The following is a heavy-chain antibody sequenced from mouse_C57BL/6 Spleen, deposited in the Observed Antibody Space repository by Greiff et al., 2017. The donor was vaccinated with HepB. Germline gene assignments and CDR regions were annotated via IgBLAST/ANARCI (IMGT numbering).Heavy chain of an antibody. CDR2: IYPGSGST. CDR3: SRDDGSAWFAY. Sequence: QVQLQQPGAGLVKPGASVKMSCKASGYTFTSYWITWVQQRPGQGLEWIGDIYPGSGSTNYNEKFKSKATLTVDTSSSTAYMQLSSLTSKDSAIYDCSRDDGSAWFAYWGQGTLLTVSA. D-gene: IGHD2-3*01. J-gene: IGHJ3*01. CDR1: GYTFTSYW. V-gene: IGHV1-55*01.